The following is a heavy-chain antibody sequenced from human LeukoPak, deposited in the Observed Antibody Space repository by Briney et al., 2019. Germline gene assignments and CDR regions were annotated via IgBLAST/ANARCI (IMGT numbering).Heavy chain of an antibody. CDR2: TNSGGSAI. Sequence: GGSLRLSCAASGFTFSDYYMTWIRQAPGKGLEWVSFTNSGGSAIYYADPVKGRFTISRDNAKNSLYLQMNSLRAEDTAVYFCARGGYCSSSSRYTNGPIDYWGQGTLVTVSS. V-gene: IGHV3-11*01. J-gene: IGHJ4*02. CDR3: ARGGYCSSSSRYTNGPIDY. D-gene: IGHD2-2*02. CDR1: GFTFSDYY.